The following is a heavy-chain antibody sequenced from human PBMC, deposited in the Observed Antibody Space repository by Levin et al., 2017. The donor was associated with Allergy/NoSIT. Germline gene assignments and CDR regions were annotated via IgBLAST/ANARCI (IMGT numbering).Heavy chain of an antibody. V-gene: IGHV5-51*01. CDR1: GYSFTSYW. CDR3: ARAGELGLDYYYGMDV. D-gene: IGHD3-16*01. J-gene: IGHJ6*02. Sequence: GESLKISCKGSGYSFTSYWIGWVRQMPGKGLEWMGIIYPGDSDTRYSPSFQGQVTISADKSISTAYLQWSSLKASDTAMYYCARAGELGLDYYYGMDVWGQGTTVTVSS. CDR2: IYPGDSDT.